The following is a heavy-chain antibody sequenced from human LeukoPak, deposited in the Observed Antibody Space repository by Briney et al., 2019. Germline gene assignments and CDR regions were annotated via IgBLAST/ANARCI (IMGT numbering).Heavy chain of an antibody. Sequence: SETLSLTCAVYGGSFSGYYWNWIRQPPGKGLEWIGEINNSGSTNYNPSLKSRVTISVDTSKNQFSLKLSSVTAADTAVYYCAVALWFGESPFDYWGQGTLVTVSS. V-gene: IGHV4-34*01. CDR1: GGSFSGYY. CDR2: INNSGST. J-gene: IGHJ4*02. D-gene: IGHD3-10*01. CDR3: AVALWFGESPFDY.